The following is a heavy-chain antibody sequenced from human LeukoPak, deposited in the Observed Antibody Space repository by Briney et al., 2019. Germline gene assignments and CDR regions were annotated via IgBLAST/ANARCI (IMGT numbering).Heavy chain of an antibody. Sequence: SETLSLTCTVSGGSISSSSYYRGWIRQPPGKGLEWIGSIYYSGSTYYNPSLKSRVTISVDTSKNQFSLKLSSVTAADTAVYYCARRPAAFDIWGQGTMVTVSS. CDR3: ARRPAAFDI. J-gene: IGHJ3*02. CDR1: GGSISSSSYY. V-gene: IGHV4-39*01. CDR2: IYYSGST.